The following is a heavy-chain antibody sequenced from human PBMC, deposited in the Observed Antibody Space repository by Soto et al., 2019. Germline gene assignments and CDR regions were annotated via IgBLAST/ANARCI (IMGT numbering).Heavy chain of an antibody. J-gene: IGHJ6*03. CDR3: ARVLVREDWDYYYYMDV. CDR1: GFTFSSYW. CDR2: IKQDGSEK. Sequence: GGSLRLSCAASGFTFSSYWMSWVRQAPGKGLEWVANIKQDGSEKYYVDSVKGRFTISRDNAKNSLYLQMNSLRAEDTAVYYCARVLVREDWDYYYYMDVWGKGTTVTVSS. D-gene: IGHD3-10*01. V-gene: IGHV3-7*01.